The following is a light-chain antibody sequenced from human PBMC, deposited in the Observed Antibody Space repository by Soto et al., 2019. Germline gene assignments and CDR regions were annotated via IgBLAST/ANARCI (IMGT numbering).Light chain of an antibody. CDR3: AAWDDNVDGVL. Sequence: QSVLTQPPSASGTPGQRVTISCSGSSCNVGTNTVNWYQLLPGAAPKVLVYSNNQRPSGVPDRFSGSKSGTSASLAISGLQSEDEADYYCAAWDDNVDGVLFGGGTQLTVL. CDR1: SCNVGTNT. V-gene: IGLV1-44*01. CDR2: SNN. J-gene: IGLJ2*01.